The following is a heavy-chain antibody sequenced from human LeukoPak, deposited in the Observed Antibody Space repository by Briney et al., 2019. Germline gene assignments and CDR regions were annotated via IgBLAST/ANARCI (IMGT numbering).Heavy chain of an antibody. J-gene: IGHJ3*02. CDR2: FDPEDGET. D-gene: IGHD4-23*01. CDR1: GYTLTELS. CDR3: ATGAPVPPYGGTPDGLPGLDAFDI. Sequence: GASVKVSCKVSGYTLTELSMHWVRQAPGKGLEWMGGFDPEDGETIYAQKFQGRVTMTEDTSTDTAYMELSSLRSEDTAVYYCATGAPVPPYGGTPDGLPGLDAFDIWGQGTMVTVSS. V-gene: IGHV1-24*01.